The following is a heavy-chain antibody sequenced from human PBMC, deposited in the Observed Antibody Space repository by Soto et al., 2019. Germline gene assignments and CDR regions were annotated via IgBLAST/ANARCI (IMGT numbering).Heavy chain of an antibody. CDR2: ISSSGSTI. V-gene: IGHV3-48*03. CDR1: GFTFGSYE. D-gene: IGHD2-15*01. CDR3: ARGVVYGMDV. J-gene: IGHJ6*02. Sequence: GGSLRLSCAASGFTFGSYEMNWVRQAPGKGLEWVSYISSSGSTIYYADSVKGRFTISRDNAKNSLYLQMNSLRAEDTAVYYCARGVVYGMDVWGQGTTVTGSS.